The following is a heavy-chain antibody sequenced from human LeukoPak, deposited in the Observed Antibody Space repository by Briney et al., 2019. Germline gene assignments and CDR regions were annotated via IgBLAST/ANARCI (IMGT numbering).Heavy chain of an antibody. CDR1: GFTVSSYA. V-gene: IGHV3-23*01. J-gene: IGHJ4*02. D-gene: IGHD3-3*01. Sequence: GGPLRLSCAASGFTVSSYAMSWVRQAPGKGLEWVSAISGSGGSTYYADSAKGRFTISRDNSKNTLYLQMNSLSAEDTAVYYCAKRKEVRFLEWLLISHFDYWGQGTLVTVSS. CDR3: AKRKEVRFLEWLLISHFDY. CDR2: ISGSGGST.